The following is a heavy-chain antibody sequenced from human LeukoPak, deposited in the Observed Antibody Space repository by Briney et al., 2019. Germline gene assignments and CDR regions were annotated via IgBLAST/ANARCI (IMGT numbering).Heavy chain of an antibody. V-gene: IGHV3-48*03. J-gene: IGHJ4*02. CDR1: GFTFSSYE. CDR2: ISSSGNTM. Sequence: GGSLRLSCAASGFTFSSYEMNWVRQAPGKGLEWISYISSSGNTMCYADSVKGRFTISRDNAKNSVYLQMNSLRGEDTAVYYCTRGVNGHLDLYWGQGSLVTVSS. CDR3: TRGVNGHLDLY. D-gene: IGHD1-1*01.